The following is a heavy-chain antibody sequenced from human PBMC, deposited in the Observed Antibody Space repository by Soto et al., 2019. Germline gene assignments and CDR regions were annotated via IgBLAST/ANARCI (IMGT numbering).Heavy chain of an antibody. V-gene: IGHV4-59*01. CDR2: VYYTGST. J-gene: IGHJ4*02. CDR1: GGSISGSY. Sequence: SETLSLTCSVSGGSISGSYWSWIRQSPGKGLEWLGYVYYTGSTNYSPSLRSRVSISVDTSKNEFSLRLSSVTAADTAVYYCASGGIAAAGTLSYWGQGTLVTVSS. D-gene: IGHD6-13*01. CDR3: ASGGIAAAGTLSY.